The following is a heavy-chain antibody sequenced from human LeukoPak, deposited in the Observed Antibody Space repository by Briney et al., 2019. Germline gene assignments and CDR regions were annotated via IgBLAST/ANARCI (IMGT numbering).Heavy chain of an antibody. Sequence: PSETLSLTCTVSGGSVSSGTSYWSWIRRPPGKGLEWIGNIFHSGSTNYKPSLKSRVTISLEASKKQFSLRLTSVTAADTAVYYCAGECDYWHRFAAWGRGTLVTVSS. CDR3: AGECDYWHRFAA. D-gene: IGHD4-17*01. CDR1: GGSVSSGTSY. V-gene: IGHV4-61*01. CDR2: IFHSGST. J-gene: IGHJ5*02.